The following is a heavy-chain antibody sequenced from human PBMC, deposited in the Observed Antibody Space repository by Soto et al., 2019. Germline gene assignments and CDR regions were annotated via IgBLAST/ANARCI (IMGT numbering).Heavy chain of an antibody. CDR1: GDSISSRGFY. J-gene: IGHJ4*02. CDR2: ISYSGAT. V-gene: IGHV4-31*03. CDR3: ARQSTMTGNYYFDY. D-gene: IGHD3-9*01. Sequence: PSETLSLTCPVSGDSISSRGFYWNWIRHLPGKGLEWIGYISYSGATYYNPSLKSRLTISMDTSNSHFSLNLTSVTAADTAVYYCARQSTMTGNYYFDYWGPGTLVTVSS.